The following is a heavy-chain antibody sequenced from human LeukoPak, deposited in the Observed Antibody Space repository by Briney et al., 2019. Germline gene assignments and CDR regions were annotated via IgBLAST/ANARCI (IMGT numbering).Heavy chain of an antibody. CDR2: IYTSGNT. CDR3: ARDGGGTGRPFDY. Sequence: PSETLSLTCTVSGGSISIYYWNWIRQPAGKGLEWIGRIYTSGNTNYNPSHKSRVTMSVDASNNHLSLNLSSVTAADTAVYYCARDGGGTGRPFDYWGQGTLVTVSS. V-gene: IGHV4-4*07. J-gene: IGHJ4*02. D-gene: IGHD1-26*01. CDR1: GGSISIYY.